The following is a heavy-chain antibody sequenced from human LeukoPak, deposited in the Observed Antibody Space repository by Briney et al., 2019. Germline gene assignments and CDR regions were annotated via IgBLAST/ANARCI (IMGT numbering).Heavy chain of an antibody. CDR1: GYSISSGYY. D-gene: IGHD6-19*01. CDR2: TYHSGST. CDR3: ARDSGTVAGGDY. Sequence: PSETLSLTCAVSGYSISSGYYWGWIRQPPGKGLEWIGSTYHSGSTYYNPSLKSRVTISVDTSKNQFSLKLSSVTAADTAVYYCARDSGTVAGGDYWGQGTLVTVSS. J-gene: IGHJ4*02. V-gene: IGHV4-38-2*01.